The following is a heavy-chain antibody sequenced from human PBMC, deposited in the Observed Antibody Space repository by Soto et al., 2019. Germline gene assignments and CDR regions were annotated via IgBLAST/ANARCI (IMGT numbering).Heavy chain of an antibody. V-gene: IGHV4-59*01. CDR2: IYFRGTT. D-gene: IGHD3-22*01. J-gene: IGHJ4*02. CDR3: ARMNYYDTSGYPFDY. Sequence: SETLSLTCTVSGGSISSYYWSWIRQPPGKGLEWIGYIYFRGTTNYNPSLKSRVTMSADTSKNQFSLKLNSVTAADTAVYYCARMNYYDTSGYPFDYWGQGLMVTVS. CDR1: GGSISSYY.